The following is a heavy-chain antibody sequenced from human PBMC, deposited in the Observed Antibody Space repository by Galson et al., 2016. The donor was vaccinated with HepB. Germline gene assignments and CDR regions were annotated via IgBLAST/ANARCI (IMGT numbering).Heavy chain of an antibody. CDR2: ITIGGTKT. D-gene: IGHD2-21*01. J-gene: IGHJ6*02. Sequence: SLRLSCAASGFTFSSYAMNWVRLLPGKGLEWVSGITIGGTKTFYADSVKGRFTISRDNPKRTLYLQMNSLTDGDTAVYYCASGIDVWPPGMDVWGQGTTVTVSS. CDR1: GFTFSSYA. CDR3: ASGIDVWPPGMDV. V-gene: IGHV3-23*01.